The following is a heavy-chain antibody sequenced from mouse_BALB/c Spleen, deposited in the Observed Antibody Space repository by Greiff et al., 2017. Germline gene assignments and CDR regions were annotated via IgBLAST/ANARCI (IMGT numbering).Heavy chain of an antibody. Sequence: QVHVKQSGPELVKPGASVKMSCKASGYTFTDYVISWVKQRTGQGLEWIGEIYPGSGSTYYNEKFKGKATLTADKSSNTAYMQLSSLTSEDSAVYFCARWGLGRGYFDVWGAGTTVTVSS. CDR1: GYTFTDYV. CDR3: ARWGLGRGYFDV. V-gene: IGHV1-77*01. D-gene: IGHD4-1*01. CDR2: IYPGSGST. J-gene: IGHJ1*01.